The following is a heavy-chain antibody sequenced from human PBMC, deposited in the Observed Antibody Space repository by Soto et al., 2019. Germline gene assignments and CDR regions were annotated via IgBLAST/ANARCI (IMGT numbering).Heavy chain of an antibody. Sequence: GGSLRLSCAACGFTFSNYGMHWLRQAPGKGLERVAVIWHDGSNKYYADSVKGRFTISRDNSKNTLFLQMNSLRGDDTAVYYCARDRESYYYNSGNYFPSYYFDDWGPGTLVTVSS. CDR2: IWHDGSNK. V-gene: IGHV3-33*01. J-gene: IGHJ4*02. CDR3: ARDRESYYYNSGNYFPSYYFDD. D-gene: IGHD3-10*01. CDR1: GFTFSNYG.